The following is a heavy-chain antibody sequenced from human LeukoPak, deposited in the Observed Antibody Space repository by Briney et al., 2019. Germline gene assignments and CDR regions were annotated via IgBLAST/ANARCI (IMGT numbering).Heavy chain of an antibody. V-gene: IGHV3-9*01. Sequence: GRSLRLSCVGSGFTFHDYAFHWVRQAPGKGLEWVSGIYGNGGGKGYADSVKGRFTISRDDAKNSLYLQMNSLRVEDTGVYYCARENWYRFDPWGQGTLVTVSS. D-gene: IGHD1-1*01. CDR3: ARENWYRFDP. CDR2: IYGNGGGK. CDR1: GFTFHDYA. J-gene: IGHJ5*02.